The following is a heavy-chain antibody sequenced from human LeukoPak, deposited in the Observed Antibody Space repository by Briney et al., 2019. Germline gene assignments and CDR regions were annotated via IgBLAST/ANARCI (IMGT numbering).Heavy chain of an antibody. Sequence: PSETLSLTYTVSGGSISSYYWSWIRQPPGKGLEWIGYIYHSGSTNYNPSLKSRATISEDTPKNQFSLKLSSVTAADTAVYYCARDLAAAGTIDPWGQGTLVTVSS. J-gene: IGHJ5*02. D-gene: IGHD6-13*01. V-gene: IGHV4-59*01. CDR3: ARDLAAAGTIDP. CDR1: GGSISSYY. CDR2: IYHSGST.